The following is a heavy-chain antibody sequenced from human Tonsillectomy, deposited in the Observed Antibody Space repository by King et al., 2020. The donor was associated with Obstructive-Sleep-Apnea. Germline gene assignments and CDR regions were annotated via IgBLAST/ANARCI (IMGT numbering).Heavy chain of an antibody. D-gene: IGHD2-8*01. V-gene: IGHV3-33*01. Sequence: VQLVESGGGVVQPGKSLRLSCAASGFTFSSYGMHWVRRAPGKGLEWVAVFWSDGGHEYYADSVKGRFTISGDISKRTLYLQMNSLRAEDTAVYYCARTPGQLMCYFDSWGQGTLVTVSS. J-gene: IGHJ4*02. CDR2: FWSDGGHE. CDR3: ARTPGQLMCYFDS. CDR1: GFTFSSYG.